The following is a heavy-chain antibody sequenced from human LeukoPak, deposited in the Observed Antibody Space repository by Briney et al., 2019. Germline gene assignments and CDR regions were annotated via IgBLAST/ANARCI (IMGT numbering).Heavy chain of an antibody. CDR2: INKDGGEK. CDR1: GFTFSSYW. D-gene: IGHD3-22*01. Sequence: GGSLRLSCAASGFTFSSYWMSWVRQAPGKGLEWVANINKDGGEKYYVDSVKGRFTISRDNAKNSLYLQMNSLRAEDTALYYCAKGRGYHFDYWGQGTLVTVSS. J-gene: IGHJ4*02. CDR3: AKGRGYHFDY. V-gene: IGHV3-7*03.